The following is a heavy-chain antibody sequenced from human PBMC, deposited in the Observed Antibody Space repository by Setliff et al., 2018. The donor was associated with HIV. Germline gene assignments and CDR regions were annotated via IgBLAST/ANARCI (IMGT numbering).Heavy chain of an antibody. V-gene: IGHV4-34*01. J-gene: IGHJ4*02. CDR2: INHSGST. CDR1: GGSFSGYY. CDR3: ARRAGSDYFTRFDY. Sequence: SETLSLTCAVYGGSFSGYYWSWIRQSPGKGLEWIGEINHSGSTNYNPSLKSRVTILGDTSKNQFSLKLSSVAAAATAVYYCARRAGSDYFTRFDYWGQGTLVTVSS. D-gene: IGHD3-10*01.